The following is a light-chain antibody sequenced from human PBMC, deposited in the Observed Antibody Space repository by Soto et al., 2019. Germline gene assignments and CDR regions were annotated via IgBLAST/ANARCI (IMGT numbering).Light chain of an antibody. Sequence: QSALTQPASVSGSPGQSITISCTGSSSDVGAYNYVSWYQQHPDKAPKLMIYKVSTRPSGVSNRFSGSKSGNTASLTISGLQAEDEADYYCTSYTSDTTLVFGGGTTVTVL. CDR3: TSYTSDTTLV. CDR2: KVS. J-gene: IGLJ2*01. V-gene: IGLV2-14*01. CDR1: SSDVGAYNY.